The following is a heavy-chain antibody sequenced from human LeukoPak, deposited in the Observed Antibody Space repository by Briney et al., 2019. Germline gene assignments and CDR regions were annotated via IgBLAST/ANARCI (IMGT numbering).Heavy chain of an antibody. CDR1: GFTFSSYA. D-gene: IGHD3-10*01. CDR3: AKDSVPYYYGSGSYPDY. CDR2: ISGRGGST. J-gene: IGHJ4*02. Sequence: GGSLRLSCAASGFTFSSYAMSWVRQAPGKGLEWVSGISGRGGSTYYADSVKGRFTISRDNSKNTLYLQMNSLRAEDTAVYYCAKDSVPYYYGSGSYPDYWGQGTLVTVSS. V-gene: IGHV3-23*01.